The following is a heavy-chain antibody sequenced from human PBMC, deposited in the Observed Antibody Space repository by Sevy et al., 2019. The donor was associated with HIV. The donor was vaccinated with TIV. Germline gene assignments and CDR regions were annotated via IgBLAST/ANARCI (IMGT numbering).Heavy chain of an antibody. V-gene: IGHV4-59*08. CDR2: INYNGHI. D-gene: IGHD1-26*01. CDR1: GGSITSLY. CDR3: AGENAWGRGYS. J-gene: IGHJ4*02. Sequence: SETLSLTCTVSGGSITSLYWNWIRQPPGKGLEWIANINYNGHINYNPSLKSRVTLSLDTSKNQFTLWLSSVTAAETAMYYCAGENAWGRGYSWGQGTLVTVSS.